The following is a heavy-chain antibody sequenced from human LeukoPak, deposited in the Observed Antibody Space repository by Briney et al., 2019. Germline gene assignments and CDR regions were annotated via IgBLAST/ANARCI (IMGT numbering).Heavy chain of an antibody. Sequence: GGSLRLSCAASGFTVSSNHMSWVRQAPGKGLEWVSVIYSGGSTYYADSVKSRFTISRDNSKNTLYLQMNSLRAEDTAVYYCARAHWSYWGGAFDIWGQGTMVTVSS. V-gene: IGHV3-53*01. J-gene: IGHJ3*02. D-gene: IGHD1-26*01. CDR1: GFTVSSNH. CDR2: IYSGGST. CDR3: ARAHWSYWGGAFDI.